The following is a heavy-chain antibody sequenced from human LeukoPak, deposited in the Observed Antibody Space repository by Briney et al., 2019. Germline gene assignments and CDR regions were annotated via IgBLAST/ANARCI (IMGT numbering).Heavy chain of an antibody. CDR1: GGSISSSTHY. CDR3: ARNAPGTYRSDP. J-gene: IGHJ5*02. CDR2: IYYSGST. V-gene: IGHV4-39*07. D-gene: IGHD3-10*01. Sequence: SETLSLTCTVSGGSISSSTHYWGWIRQPPGKGLEWIGSIYYSGSTYYNPSLKSRVAMSVDTSKNQFSLKLSSVTAADTAVYYCARNAPGTYRSDPWGQGTLVTVSS.